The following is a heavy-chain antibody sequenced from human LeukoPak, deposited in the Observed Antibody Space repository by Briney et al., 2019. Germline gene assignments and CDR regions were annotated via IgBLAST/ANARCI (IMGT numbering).Heavy chain of an antibody. D-gene: IGHD6-13*01. CDR1: GFTFSSYD. J-gene: IGHJ6*02. CDR3: ARESAAETYYYGMDV. Sequence: GRPLRLSCAASGFTFSSYDMHWVRQAPGKGLEWLSVISHDGINKYYADSVKGRFTISRDNSKNILYLQMNSLRAEDTAVYYCARESAAETYYYGMDVWGQGTTVTVSS. CDR2: ISHDGINK. V-gene: IGHV3-30-3*01.